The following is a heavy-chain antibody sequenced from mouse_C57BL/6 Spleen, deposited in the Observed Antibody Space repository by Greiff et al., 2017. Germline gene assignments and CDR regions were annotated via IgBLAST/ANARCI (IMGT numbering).Heavy chain of an antibody. CDR2: ISSGGSYT. CDR3: ARHRNYDYDGDFDY. D-gene: IGHD2-4*01. Sequence: DVMLVESGGDLVKPGGSLKLSCAASGFTFSSYGMSWVRQTPDKRLEWVATISSGGSYTYYPDSVKGRFTISRDNAKNTLYLQMSSLKSEDTAMYYCARHRNYDYDGDFDYWGQGTTLTVSS. V-gene: IGHV5-6*02. CDR1: GFTFSSYG. J-gene: IGHJ2*01.